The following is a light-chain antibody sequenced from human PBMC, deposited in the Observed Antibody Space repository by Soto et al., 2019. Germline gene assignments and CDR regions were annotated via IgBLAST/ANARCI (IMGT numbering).Light chain of an antibody. CDR1: RSNIGSNY. CDR3: AAWDNSLSGFV. J-gene: IGLJ1*01. CDR2: RNN. V-gene: IGLV1-47*01. Sequence: QSVLTQPPSASGTPGQRVTISCSGSRSNIGSNYVYWYQQLPGTAPKLLIYRNNQRPSGVPDRFSGSKSVTSASLAISGLRSEDEADYYCAAWDNSLSGFVFGSGTKLTVL.